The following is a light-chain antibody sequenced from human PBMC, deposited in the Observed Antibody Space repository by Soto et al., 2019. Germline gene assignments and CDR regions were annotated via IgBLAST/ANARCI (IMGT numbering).Light chain of an antibody. CDR2: GAS. V-gene: IGKV3-15*01. CDR3: QQYNNWCT. CDR1: QSVSSN. Sequence: EIVMTQSPATLSVSPGERATLSCRASQSVSSNLAWYQQRPGQAPRLVIYGASTRATGIPAGFSGSGSGTEFTLTISSLQSEDFAVYYCQQYNNWCTFGQGTKLEIK. J-gene: IGKJ2*02.